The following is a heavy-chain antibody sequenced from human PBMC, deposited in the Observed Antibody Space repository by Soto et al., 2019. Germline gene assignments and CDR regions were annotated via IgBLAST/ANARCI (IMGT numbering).Heavy chain of an antibody. D-gene: IGHD2-2*01. V-gene: IGHV3-23*01. CDR3: AKDSDIVVVVLLSY. CDR1: GFTFSSYA. Sequence: PGGSLRLSCAASGFTFSSYAMSWVRQAPGKGLEWVSAISGSGGSTYYADSVKGRFTISRDNSKNTLYLQMNSLRAEDTAVYYCAKDSDIVVVVLLSYWGQGTLVTVSS. CDR2: ISGSGGST. J-gene: IGHJ4*02.